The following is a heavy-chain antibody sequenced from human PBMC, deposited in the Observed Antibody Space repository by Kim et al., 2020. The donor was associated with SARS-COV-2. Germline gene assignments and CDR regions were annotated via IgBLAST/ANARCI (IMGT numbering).Heavy chain of an antibody. J-gene: IGHJ4*02. CDR3: ARAIGRGVITPFDY. D-gene: IGHD3-10*01. V-gene: IGHV1-2*02. Sequence: AQKFQGRVTMTRDTSISTAYMELSRLRSDDTAVYYCARAIGRGVITPFDYWGQGTLVTVSS.